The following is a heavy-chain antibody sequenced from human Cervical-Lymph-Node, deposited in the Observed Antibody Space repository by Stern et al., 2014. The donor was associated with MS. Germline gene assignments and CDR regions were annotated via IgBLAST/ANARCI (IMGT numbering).Heavy chain of an antibody. CDR3: AN. D-gene: IGHD6-13*01. CDR2: IMPLFGTA. J-gene: IGHJ4*02. Sequence: QVQLGQSGAEVKRPESSVKVSCKASGGSLSTLDISWGRQAPGQGLEWVGEIMPLFGTANYAQKFKGRLTITADESTSTVYMELSSLKSARHQAGIAANWGQGTLVTVTS. CDR1: GGSLSTLD. V-gene: IGHV1-69*19.